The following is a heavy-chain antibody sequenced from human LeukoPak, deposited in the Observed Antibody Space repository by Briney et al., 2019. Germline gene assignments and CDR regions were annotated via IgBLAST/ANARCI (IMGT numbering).Heavy chain of an antibody. J-gene: IGHJ3*02. CDR3: ARPGATATDGFDI. CDR1: GVSITNGYY. CDR2: IYYSGST. Sequence: SETLSLTCVVSGVSITNGYYRGWIRQPPGKGLQWIGSIYYSGSTYYNPSLKSRVTISVDTSKNQLSLRLNSVTAADTAVYYCARPGATATDGFDIWGQGTLVTVSS. D-gene: IGHD2-2*01. V-gene: IGHV4-38-2*01.